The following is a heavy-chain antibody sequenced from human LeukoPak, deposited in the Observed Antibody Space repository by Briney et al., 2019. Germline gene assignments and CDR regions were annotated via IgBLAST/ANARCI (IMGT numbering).Heavy chain of an antibody. V-gene: IGHV4-34*01. CDR3: ARVVPAAIEYYYYYGMDV. J-gene: IGHJ6*02. CDR2: INHSGST. Sequence: PSETLSLTCAVYGGSFSGYYWSRIRQPPGNGLEWIGEINHSGSTNYNPSLKSRVTISVDTSKNQFSLKLSSVTAADTAVYYCARVVPAAIEYYYYYGMDVWGQGITVTVSS. CDR1: GGSFSGYY. D-gene: IGHD2-2*02.